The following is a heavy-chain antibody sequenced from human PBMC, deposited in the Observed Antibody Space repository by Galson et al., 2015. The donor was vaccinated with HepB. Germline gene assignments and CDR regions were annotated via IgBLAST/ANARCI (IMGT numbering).Heavy chain of an antibody. J-gene: IGHJ3*02. CDR3: ASPVYSSSWDLMDAFDI. CDR1: GGTFSSYA. D-gene: IGHD6-13*01. Sequence: SVKVSCKASGGTFSSYAISWVRQAPGQGLEWMGGIIPIIGTANYAQKFQGRVTITADESTSTAYMELSSLRSEDTAVYYCASPVYSSSWDLMDAFDIWGQGTMVTVSS. V-gene: IGHV1-69*13. CDR2: IIPIIGTA.